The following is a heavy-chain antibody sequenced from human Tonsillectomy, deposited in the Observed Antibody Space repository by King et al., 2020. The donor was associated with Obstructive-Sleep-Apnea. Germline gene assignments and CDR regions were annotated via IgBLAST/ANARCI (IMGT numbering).Heavy chain of an antibody. CDR3: ARGEWGSNEAATYFDY. CDR2: IYYSGST. V-gene: IGHV4-31*03. Sequence: VQLQESGPGLVKPSQTLSLTCTVSGGSISSGGYYWSWIRQHPGKGLEWIGYIYYSGSTYYNPSLKSRVTISVDTSKNQVSLKLSSVTAADTAVYYCARGEWGSNEAATYFDYWGQGTLVTVSS. CDR1: GGSISSGGYY. D-gene: IGHD1-26*01. J-gene: IGHJ4*02.